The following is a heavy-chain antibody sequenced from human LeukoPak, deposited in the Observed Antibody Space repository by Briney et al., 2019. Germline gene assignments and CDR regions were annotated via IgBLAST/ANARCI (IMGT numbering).Heavy chain of an antibody. CDR3: AKGGYYERPWYFDY. Sequence: PGGSLRLSCAASGFTLRSYWMHWVRQAPGKGLEWVAVISFDGTNKFYADSVKGRFTISRDNSKNALYLQMNSLRAEDTAVYYCAKGGYYERPWYFDYWGQGTLVTVSS. CDR1: GFTLRSYW. V-gene: IGHV3-30*18. CDR2: ISFDGTNK. D-gene: IGHD3-22*01. J-gene: IGHJ4*02.